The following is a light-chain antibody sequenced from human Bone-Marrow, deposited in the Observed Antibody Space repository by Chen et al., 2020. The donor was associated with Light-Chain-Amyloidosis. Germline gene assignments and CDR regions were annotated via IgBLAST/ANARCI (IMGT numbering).Light chain of an antibody. V-gene: IGLV1-40*01. J-gene: IGLJ2*01. CDR2: GNS. CDR3: QSYDSSLSGVV. CDR1: SSNIGAGYD. Sequence: QSVLTQPPSVSGVPGQRVTISCTGSSSNIGAGYDVHWYQQLPGTAPKLLIYGNSNRPSGVPDRFSGSKSSTSASLAITGLQAEDEADYYCQSYDSSLSGVVFGGGTKLTVL.